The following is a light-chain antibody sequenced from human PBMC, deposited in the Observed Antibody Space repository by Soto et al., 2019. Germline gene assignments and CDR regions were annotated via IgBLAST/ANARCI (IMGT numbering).Light chain of an antibody. Sequence: QSVLTQPPSASGSPGQSVTISCTGTSSDVGGYNYVSWYQQHPGKAPKLMIYEVSKRPSGVSDRFSGSTSGNPASLTVSGLQAEDEADYYCSSDAGSTFFGTGTKLTVL. V-gene: IGLV2-8*01. CDR1: SSDVGGYNY. CDR3: SSDAGSTF. CDR2: EVS. J-gene: IGLJ1*01.